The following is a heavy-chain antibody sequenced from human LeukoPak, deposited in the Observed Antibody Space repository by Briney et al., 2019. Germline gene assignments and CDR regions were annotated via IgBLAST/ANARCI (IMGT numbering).Heavy chain of an antibody. CDR1: GGSFSGYY. V-gene: IGHV4-34*01. Sequence: SETLSLTCAVYGGSFSGYYWSWIRQPPGKGLEWIGEINHSGSTNYNPSLKSRVTISVDTSKNQFSLKLSSVTAADTVVYYCARGGVSSGWNPFDYWGQGTLVTVSS. J-gene: IGHJ4*02. D-gene: IGHD6-19*01. CDR2: INHSGST. CDR3: ARGGVSSGWNPFDY.